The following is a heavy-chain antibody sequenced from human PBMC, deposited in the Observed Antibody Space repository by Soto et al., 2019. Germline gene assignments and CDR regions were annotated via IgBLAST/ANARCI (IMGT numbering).Heavy chain of an antibody. J-gene: IGHJ6*03. Sequence: SVKVSCKASGGTFSSYTISWVRQAPGQGLEWMGRIIPILGIANYAQKFQGRVTITADKSTSTAYMELSSLRSEDTAVYYCAREEENYYYYYFMDVGGKGTSVTVSS. V-gene: IGHV1-69*04. CDR2: IIPILGIA. CDR3: AREEENYYYYYFMDV. CDR1: GGTFSSYT.